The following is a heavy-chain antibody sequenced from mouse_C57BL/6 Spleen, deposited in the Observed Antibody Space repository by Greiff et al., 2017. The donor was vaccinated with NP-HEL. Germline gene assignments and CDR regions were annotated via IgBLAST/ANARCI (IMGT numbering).Heavy chain of an antibody. V-gene: IGHV5-17*01. CDR3: AKGEAVDY. J-gene: IGHJ4*01. CDR2: ISSGSSTI. CDR1: GFTFSDYG. Sequence: DVKLVESGGGLVKPGGSLKLSCAASGFTFSDYGMHWVRQAPEKGLEWVAYISSGSSTIYYADTVKGRFTISRDNAKNTLFLQMTSLRSEDTAMYYCAKGEAVDYWGQGTSVTVSS.